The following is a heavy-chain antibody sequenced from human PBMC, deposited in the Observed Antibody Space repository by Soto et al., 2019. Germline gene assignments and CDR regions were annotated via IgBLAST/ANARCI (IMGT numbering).Heavy chain of an antibody. D-gene: IGHD2-21*02. Sequence: SVKVSCKASGGTFSSYAISWVRQAPGQGLEWMGGIIPIFGTANYAQKFQGRVTITADKSTSTAYMELSSLRSEDTAVYYCARDPTSFCGGDCSPGYWGQGTLVTVSS. CDR2: IIPIFGTA. V-gene: IGHV1-69*06. CDR3: ARDPTSFCGGDCSPGY. J-gene: IGHJ4*02. CDR1: GGTFSSYA.